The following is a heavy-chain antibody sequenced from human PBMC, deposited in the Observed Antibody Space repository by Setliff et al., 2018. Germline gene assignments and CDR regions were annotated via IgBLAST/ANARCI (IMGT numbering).Heavy chain of an antibody. V-gene: IGHV4-38-2*01. CDR1: GYSISSGNY. CDR3: ARRNGEKLDP. Sequence: SETLSLTCVVSGYSISSGNYWGWIRQPPGKGLEWIGSIYHSGSTYYNPSLKSRVTISVDTSKNQFSLKLSSVTAADTAVYYCARRNGEKLDPWGQGTLVTVSS. J-gene: IGHJ5*02. CDR2: IYHSGST.